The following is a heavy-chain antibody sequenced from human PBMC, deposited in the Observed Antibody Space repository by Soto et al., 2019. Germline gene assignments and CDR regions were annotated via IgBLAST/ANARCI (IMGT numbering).Heavy chain of an antibody. D-gene: IGHD2-2*01. V-gene: IGHV1-18*01. CDR3: ARIQKGSSTRYYYYGMDV. J-gene: IGHJ6*02. CDR2: ISPYDGNT. CDR1: GYTFSSYG. Sequence: ASVKVSCKASGYTFSSYGISWVRQAPGQGLEWLGWISPYDGNTNYAQKLQGRVTMTTDTSTSTAYMELRSLRSDDTAVYYCARIQKGSSTRYYYYGMDVWGQGTTVTVSS.